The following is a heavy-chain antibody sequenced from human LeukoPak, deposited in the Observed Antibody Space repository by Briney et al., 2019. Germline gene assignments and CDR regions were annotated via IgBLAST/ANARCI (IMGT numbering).Heavy chain of an antibody. CDR3: ARLITMVRGAFDAFDI. J-gene: IGHJ3*02. CDR2: INPNSGGT. D-gene: IGHD3-10*01. V-gene: IGHV1-2*02. Sequence: ASVKVSCKASGYTFTGYYMHWVRQAPGQGLEWMGWINPNSGGTNYAQKFQGRVTMTRDTSISTAYMELSRLRSDDTAVYYCARLITMVRGAFDAFDIWGQGTMVTVSS. CDR1: GYTFTGYY.